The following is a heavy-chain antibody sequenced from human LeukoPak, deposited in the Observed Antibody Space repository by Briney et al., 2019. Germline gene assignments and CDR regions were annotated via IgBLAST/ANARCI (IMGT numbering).Heavy chain of an antibody. CDR3: AKDVDSGWFRGAFDI. D-gene: IGHD6-19*01. V-gene: IGHV3-21*04. J-gene: IGHJ3*02. CDR1: GFSISSSA. CDR2: INNVASHI. Sequence: GGSLRLSCAASGFSISSSAMNWVRQAPGKGLEWVSSINNVASHIYYADSVKGRFTISRDNAKNSLYLQMNSLRAEDTALYYCAKDVDSGWFRGAFDIWGQGTMVTVSS.